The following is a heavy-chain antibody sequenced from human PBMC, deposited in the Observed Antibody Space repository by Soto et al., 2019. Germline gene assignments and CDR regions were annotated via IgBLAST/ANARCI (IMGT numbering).Heavy chain of an antibody. D-gene: IGHD3-22*01. CDR1: GFTFSSYG. J-gene: IGHJ4*01. CDR3: AKEDRTYYLRDY. V-gene: IGHV3-30*18. Sequence: QVQLVESGGGVVQPGRSLRLSCAASGFTFSSYGMHWVRQAPGKGLEWVAVISYDGSNKYYADSVKGRFTISRDNSKNTLYLQMTSLRAEDTAVYYCAKEDRTYYLRDYWGHGTLVTVSS. CDR2: ISYDGSNK.